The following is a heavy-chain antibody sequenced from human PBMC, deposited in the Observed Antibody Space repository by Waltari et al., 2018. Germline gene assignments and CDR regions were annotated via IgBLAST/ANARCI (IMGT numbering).Heavy chain of an antibody. D-gene: IGHD3-10*01. CDR2: IIPIFGTA. V-gene: IGHV1-69*05. Sequence: QVQLVQSGAEVKKPGSSVKVSCKASGGTFSSYAISWVRQAPGQGLEWMGGIIPIFGTANYAQKFQGRVTITTDESTSTAYMELSSLRSEDTAVYYCARGRDDRAPYYYYGMDVWGQGTTVTVSS. CDR1: GGTFSSYA. J-gene: IGHJ6*02. CDR3: ARGRDDRAPYYYYGMDV.